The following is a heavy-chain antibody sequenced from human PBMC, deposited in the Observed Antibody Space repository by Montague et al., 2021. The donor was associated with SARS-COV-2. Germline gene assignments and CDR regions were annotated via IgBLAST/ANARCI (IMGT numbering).Heavy chain of an antibody. CDR2: IYWDDDK. J-gene: IGHJ4*02. CDR1: GFSLSTSGVG. D-gene: IGHD6-13*01. CDR3: AHRLSIAAAGGSGPYFDY. Sequence: PALVKPTQTLTLTCTFSGFSLSTSGVGVGWIRQPPGKALEWLALIYWDDDKRYSPSLKSRLTITKDTSKNQVVLTMTNVDPVDTATYYCAHRLSIAAAGGSGPYFDYGGQGTRVTVSS. V-gene: IGHV2-5*02.